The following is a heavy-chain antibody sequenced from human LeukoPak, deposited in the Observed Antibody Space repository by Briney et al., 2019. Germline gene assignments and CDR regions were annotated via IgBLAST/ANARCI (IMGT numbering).Heavy chain of an antibody. V-gene: IGHV4-34*01. D-gene: IGHD3-10*01. J-gene: IGHJ4*02. Sequence: SETLSLTCAVYGGSFSGYYWSWIRQPPGKGLEWIGEINHSGSTNYNPSLKSRVTISVDTSKNQFSLKLSSVTAADTAVYYCARGILLWFGELFYFDYWGQGTLVTVSS. CDR1: GGSFSGYY. CDR3: ARGILLWFGELFYFDY. CDR2: INHSGST.